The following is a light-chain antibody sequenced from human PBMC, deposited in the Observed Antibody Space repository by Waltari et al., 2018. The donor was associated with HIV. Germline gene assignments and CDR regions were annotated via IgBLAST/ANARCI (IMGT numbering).Light chain of an antibody. V-gene: IGKV1-33*01. CDR1: QDISNH. J-gene: IGKJ4*01. CDR3: QQYDTLPPLS. CDR2: DAS. Sequence: DIQMTQSPSSLSASVGDRVTITCQASQDISNHLNWYQQKPGKTPEVLIYDASNLETGVPSRFSGSGYGTHFTLTISRLQAEDIATYYCQQYDTLPPLSFGGGTKVEIK.